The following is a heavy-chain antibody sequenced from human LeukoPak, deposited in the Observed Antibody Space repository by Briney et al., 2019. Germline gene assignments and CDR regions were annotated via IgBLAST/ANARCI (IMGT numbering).Heavy chain of an antibody. Sequence: SETLSLSCTGSGGSISSYYWSWIRQPPGKGLEWIGYIYTSGSTNYTPSLKSRVTISADTSKNQFSLKLSSVTAADTAVYYCARHHVYSSGWSSSFDYWGQGTLVTVSS. CDR3: ARHHVYSSGWSSSFDY. V-gene: IGHV4-4*09. D-gene: IGHD6-19*01. CDR1: GGSISSYY. J-gene: IGHJ4*02. CDR2: IYTSGST.